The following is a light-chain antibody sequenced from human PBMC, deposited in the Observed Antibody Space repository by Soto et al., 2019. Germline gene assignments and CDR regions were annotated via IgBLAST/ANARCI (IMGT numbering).Light chain of an antibody. Sequence: VLTQSPGTLSLSPGGRATLSCRASQSVSSSNLAWYQKKPGQAPRVLIYGASTRATGIPDRFSGSGSGTDFTLTISRLEPEDFAVYYCQQYDNSPSNFGQGTHLEIK. CDR2: GAS. CDR1: QSVSSSN. J-gene: IGKJ2*01. CDR3: QQYDNSPSN. V-gene: IGKV3-20*01.